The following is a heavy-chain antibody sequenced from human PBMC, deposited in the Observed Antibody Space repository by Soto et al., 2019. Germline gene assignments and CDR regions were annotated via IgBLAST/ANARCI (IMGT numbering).Heavy chain of an antibody. V-gene: IGHV1-24*01. J-gene: IGHJ4*02. CDR2: FDPEDGET. CDR3: ATDRYCSGGSCYITLFDY. Sequence: ASLKVSCKVSGCTLTELSMHWVRQAPGKGLEWMGGFDPEDGETIYAQKFQGRVTMTEDTSTDTAYVELSSLRSEDTAVYYCATDRYCSGGSCYITLFDYWGQGTLVTVYS. CDR1: GCTLTELS. D-gene: IGHD2-15*01.